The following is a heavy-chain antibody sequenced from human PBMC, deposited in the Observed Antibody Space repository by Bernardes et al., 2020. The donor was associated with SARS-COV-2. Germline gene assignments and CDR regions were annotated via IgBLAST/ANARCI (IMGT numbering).Heavy chain of an antibody. Sequence: LSLTCTVSGGSVTSGDDFWSWIRQPPGKGLEYLGYIYYNGNTFSNPSLRSRITLSVDTSKNQFSLQLTSLTAADTAVYYCAKYNGYTYGPGYFDSWGQGTLITVSS. CDR2: IYYNGNT. J-gene: IGHJ4*02. D-gene: IGHD5-18*01. CDR3: AKYNGYTYGPGYFDS. CDR1: GGSVTSGDDF. V-gene: IGHV4-30-4*01.